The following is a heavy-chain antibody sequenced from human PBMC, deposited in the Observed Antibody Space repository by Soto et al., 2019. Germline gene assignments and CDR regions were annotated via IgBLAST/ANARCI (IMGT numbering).Heavy chain of an antibody. D-gene: IGHD3-10*01. Sequence: ASVKVSCKASGYSFTDLYIHWVRQAPGRGLEWMGWFNPNSGGTNYAQTFRGRVTMTRDTSISTAYMELSRLTSDDPAVYYCGTDPRLSGNGVGGCGQGTRVAVSS. V-gene: IGHV1-2*02. CDR1: GYSFTDLY. CDR2: FNPNSGGT. J-gene: IGHJ6*02. CDR3: GTDPRLSGNGVGG.